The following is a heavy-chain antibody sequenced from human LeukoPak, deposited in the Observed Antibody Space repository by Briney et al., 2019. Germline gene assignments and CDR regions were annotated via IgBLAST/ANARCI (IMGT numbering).Heavy chain of an antibody. CDR1: GGSFSGYY. Sequence: SETLSLTCAVYGGSFSGYYWSWIRQPPGKGLEWIGEINHSGSTNYNPSPKSRVTISVDTSKNQFSLKLSSVTAADTAFYYCARGLIRYLDWAFSPQHLHEPFDQWGQGTLVTVSS. CDR2: INHSGST. CDR3: ARGLIRYLDWAFSPQHLHEPFDQ. D-gene: IGHD3-9*01. J-gene: IGHJ4*02. V-gene: IGHV4-34*01.